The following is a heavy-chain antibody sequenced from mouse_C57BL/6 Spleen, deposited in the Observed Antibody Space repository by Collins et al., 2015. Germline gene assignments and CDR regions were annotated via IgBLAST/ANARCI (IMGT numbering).Heavy chain of an antibody. Sequence: QVQLQQSGAELVKPGASVKISCKASGYAFSNYWMNWVKQRPGKGLEWIGQIYPGDGDTNYNGKFKGKATLTADKSSSTAYMQLSSLTSEDSAVYFCARCYYGSSPFEYWGQGTTLTVSS. V-gene: IGHV1-80*01. CDR3: ARCYYGSSPFEY. CDR1: GYAFSNYW. D-gene: IGHD1-1*01. CDR2: IYPGDGDT. J-gene: IGHJ2*01.